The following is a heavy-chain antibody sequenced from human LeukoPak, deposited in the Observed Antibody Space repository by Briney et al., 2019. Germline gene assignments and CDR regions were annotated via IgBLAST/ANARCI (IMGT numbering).Heavy chain of an antibody. D-gene: IGHD1-7*01. CDR2: MNPNSGNT. CDR3: ARSRGITGTTQVLDP. CDR1: GYTFTSYD. V-gene: IGHV1-8*01. J-gene: IGHJ5*02. Sequence: ASVKVSCKASGYTFTSYDINWVRQATGQGLEWMGWMNPNSGNTGYAQKFQGRVTMTRHTSISTAYMELSSLRSEDTAVYYCARSRGITGTTQVLDPWGQGTLVTVSS.